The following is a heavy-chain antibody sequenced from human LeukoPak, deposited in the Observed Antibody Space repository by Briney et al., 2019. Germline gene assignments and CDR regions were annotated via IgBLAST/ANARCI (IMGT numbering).Heavy chain of an antibody. Sequence: SETLSLTCAVYGGSFSGYYWSWIRQPPGKGLEWIGYIYYSGSTNYNPSLKSRVTISVDTSKNQFSLKLSSVTAADTAVYYCARASYWFRLSWFDPWGQGTLVTVSS. CDR2: IYYSGST. J-gene: IGHJ5*02. CDR1: GGSFSGYY. CDR3: ARASYWFRLSWFDP. V-gene: IGHV4-59*01. D-gene: IGHD1-26*01.